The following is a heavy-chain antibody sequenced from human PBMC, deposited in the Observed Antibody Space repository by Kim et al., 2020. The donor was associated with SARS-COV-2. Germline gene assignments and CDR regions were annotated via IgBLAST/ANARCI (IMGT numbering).Heavy chain of an antibody. CDR1: GFTFASFE. V-gene: IGHV3-48*03. J-gene: IGHJ4*02. CDR2: ISSTGYSI. CDR3: TRDRYEMFNGYFYFDL. D-gene: IGHD3-9*01. Sequence: GGSLRLSCLASGFTFASFEMHWVRQAPGKGPEWLAYISSTGYSIYYAESIKGRFTISRDNAKNSLFLQMTGLKVDDTARYFCTRDRYEMFNGYFYFDLWGQGTLVTVSS.